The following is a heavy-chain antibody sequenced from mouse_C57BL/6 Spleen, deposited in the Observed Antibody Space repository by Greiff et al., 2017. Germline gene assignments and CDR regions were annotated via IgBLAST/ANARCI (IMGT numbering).Heavy chain of an antibody. CDR2: IVPSDSET. Sequence: VQLQQPGAELVRPGSSVKLSCKASGYTFTSYWMHWVKQRPIQGLEWIANIVPSDSETHYTQKFKDKATLTVDKSSSTAYMQLSSQTSEDSAVYYCARRYYYGSWYFDVWGTGTTVTVSS. CDR1: GYTFTSYW. CDR3: ARRYYYGSWYFDV. D-gene: IGHD1-1*01. V-gene: IGHV1-52*01. J-gene: IGHJ1*03.